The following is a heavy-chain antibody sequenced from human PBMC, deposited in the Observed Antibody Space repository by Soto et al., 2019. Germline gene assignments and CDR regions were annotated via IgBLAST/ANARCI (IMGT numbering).Heavy chain of an antibody. J-gene: IGHJ4*02. CDR1: GFTFSSYA. CDR3: ARDRGYCSSTSCYTSYYFDY. CDR2: ISYDGSNK. Sequence: PGGSLRLSCAASGFTFSSYAMHWVRQAPGKGLEWVAVISYDGSNKYYADSVKGRFTISRDNSKNTLYLQMNSLRAEDTAVYYCARDRGYCSSTSCYTSYYFDYWGQGTLVTVSS. D-gene: IGHD2-2*02. V-gene: IGHV3-30-3*01.